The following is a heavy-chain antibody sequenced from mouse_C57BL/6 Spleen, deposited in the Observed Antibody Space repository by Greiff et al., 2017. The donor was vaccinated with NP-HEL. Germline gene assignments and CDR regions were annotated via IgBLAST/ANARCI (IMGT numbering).Heavy chain of an antibody. CDR3: TRNYGSSYGYWYFDV. D-gene: IGHD1-1*01. CDR1: GYTFTDYE. Sequence: QVHVKQSGAELVRPGASVTLSCKASGYTFTDYEMHWVKQTPVHGLEWIGAIDPETGGTAYNQKFKGKAILTADKSSSTAYMELRSLTSEDSAVYYCTRNYGSSYGYWYFDVWGTGTTVTVSS. V-gene: IGHV1-15*01. CDR2: IDPETGGT. J-gene: IGHJ1*03.